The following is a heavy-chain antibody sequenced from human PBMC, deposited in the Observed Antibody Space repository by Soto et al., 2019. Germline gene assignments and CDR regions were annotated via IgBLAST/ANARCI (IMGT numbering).Heavy chain of an antibody. CDR1: GFTFSSYA. D-gene: IGHD4-17*01. J-gene: IGHJ5*02. CDR3: AKDYGDSDWFDP. Sequence: GGSLRLSCVASGFTFSSYAMSWVRQAPGKGLEWVSAINGSGSNTNYADSVKGRFTISRDNSKNTLYLQMNSLRAEDTAVYYCAKDYGDSDWFDPWGQGTLVTVSS. CDR2: INGSGSNT. V-gene: IGHV3-23*01.